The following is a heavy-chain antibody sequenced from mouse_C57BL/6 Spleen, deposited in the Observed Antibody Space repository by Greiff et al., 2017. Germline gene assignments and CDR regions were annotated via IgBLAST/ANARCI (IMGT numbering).Heavy chain of an antibody. D-gene: IGHD1-1*01. J-gene: IGHJ2*01. CDR3: ARYYGSSPYYFDY. CDR2: INPYNGGT. Sequence: EVKLQQSGPVLVKPGASVKMSCKASGYTFTDYYMNWVKQSHGKSLEWIGVINPYNGGTSYNQKFKGKATLTVDKSSSTAYMELNSLTSEDSAVYYCARYYGSSPYYFDYWGQGTTLTVSS. V-gene: IGHV1-19*01. CDR1: GYTFTDYY.